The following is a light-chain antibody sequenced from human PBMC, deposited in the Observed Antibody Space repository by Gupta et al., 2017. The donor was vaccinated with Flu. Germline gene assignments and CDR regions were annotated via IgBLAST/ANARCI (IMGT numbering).Light chain of an antibody. CDR1: QSISSY. CDR2: AAS. CDR3: QQRDSTPLA. J-gene: IGKJ5*01. V-gene: IGKV1-39*01. Sequence: DIQMTQSPSSLSASVGDRVTITCRASQSISSYLNWYQQKPGKAPKVLIYAASSLQSGVPSRFSGSGSGTDFTLTISRLQPEDFATYYCQQRDSTPLAFGQGTRLEIK.